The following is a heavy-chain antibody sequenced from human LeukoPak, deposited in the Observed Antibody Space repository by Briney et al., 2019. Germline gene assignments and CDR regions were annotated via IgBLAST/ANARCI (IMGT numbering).Heavy chain of an antibody. J-gene: IGHJ4*02. Sequence: SQTLSLTCDISGDTVSSNSAAWSWIRQSPSRGLEWLGRTYYRSKWFNDYAMSVKGRMTINPDTSKNQFSLQLNSVTPEDTAVYYCARDLHELELYYFDSWGQGTLVIVSS. CDR1: GDTVSSNSAA. CDR2: TYYRSKWFN. V-gene: IGHV6-1*01. D-gene: IGHD1-7*01. CDR3: ARDLHELELYYFDS.